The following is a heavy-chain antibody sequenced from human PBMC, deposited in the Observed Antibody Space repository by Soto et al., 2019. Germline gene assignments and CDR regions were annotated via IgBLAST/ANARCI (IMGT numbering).Heavy chain of an antibody. D-gene: IGHD3-9*01. J-gene: IGHJ4*02. CDR3: ARGALTYYDIVTGYSSTYYFDY. CDR1: GYTFTSYY. V-gene: IGHV1-46*01. CDR2: INPSGGST. Sequence: ASVKVSCKASGYTFTSYYMHWVRQAPGQGLEWMGIINPSGGSTSYAQKFQGRVTMTRDTSTSTIYMELSSLRSEDTAVYYCARGALTYYDIVTGYSSTYYFDYWGQGTLVTVSS.